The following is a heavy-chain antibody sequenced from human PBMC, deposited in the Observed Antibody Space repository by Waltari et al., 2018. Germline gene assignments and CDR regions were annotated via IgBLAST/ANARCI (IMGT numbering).Heavy chain of an antibody. CDR2: ISNSGSTT. V-gene: IGHV3-48*03. Sequence: EVQVVESGGGLVQPGGSVRLSCVASGLSFRSYEMNWVRQAPGKGLEWVSYISNSGSTTYYADSVKGRFTISRDNAKNSMYLEMDSLRAEDTAVYYCARPSTEYYYYYYYMDVWGKGTTVTVS. J-gene: IGHJ6*03. CDR3: ARPSTEYYYYYYYMDV. CDR1: GLSFRSYE.